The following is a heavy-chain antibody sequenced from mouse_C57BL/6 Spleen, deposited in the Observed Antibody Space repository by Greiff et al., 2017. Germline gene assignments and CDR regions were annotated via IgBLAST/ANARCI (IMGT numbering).Heavy chain of an antibody. CDR3: ARSNYGRYFDY. V-gene: IGHV1-39*01. CDR2: INPNYGTP. Sequence: VQLQQPGPELVKPGASVKISCKASGYSFTDYYMHWVKQRNGQSLEWIGVINPNYGTPSYNQKFKGKATLTVDQSSSTAYMQLNSLTSEDSAVYYYARSNYGRYFDYWGQGTTLTVSS. J-gene: IGHJ2*01. D-gene: IGHD1-1*01. CDR1: GYSFTDYY.